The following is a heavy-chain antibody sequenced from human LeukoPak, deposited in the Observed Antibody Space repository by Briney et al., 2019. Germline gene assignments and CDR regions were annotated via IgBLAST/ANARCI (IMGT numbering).Heavy chain of an antibody. CDR1: GGPIDSYY. Sequence: SETLSLTCTVSGGPIDSYYWSWIRQPAGKGLEWIGRIYTSGSTSYNPSLKSRVTMSVDTSKNQFSLKLSSVTAADTAVYYCARTSYSSGWPFDYWGQGTLVTVSS. D-gene: IGHD6-19*01. CDR2: IYTSGST. V-gene: IGHV4-4*07. J-gene: IGHJ4*02. CDR3: ARTSYSSGWPFDY.